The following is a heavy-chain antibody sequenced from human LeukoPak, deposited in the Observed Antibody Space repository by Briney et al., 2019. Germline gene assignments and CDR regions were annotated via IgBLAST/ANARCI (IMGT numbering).Heavy chain of an antibody. CDR1: GFTFSGSA. Sequence: PGGSLRLSCAASGFTFSGSAMHWVRRASGKGLEWVGRIRRKAKSYTTAYAASGKGKFTITRDDANNREYLERDSRKREDTAVYYCTREDIVVVPAAMRDYYYMDVWGKGTTVTVSS. J-gene: IGHJ6*03. V-gene: IGHV3-73*01. CDR3: TREDIVVVPAAMRDYYYMDV. D-gene: IGHD2-2*01. CDR2: IRRKAKSYTT.